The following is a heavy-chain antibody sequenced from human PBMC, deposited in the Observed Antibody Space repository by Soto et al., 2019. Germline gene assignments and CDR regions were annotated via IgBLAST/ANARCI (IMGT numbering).Heavy chain of an antibody. CDR3: ARDPEGEQWRAYFDY. CDR1: GFTFSSYS. Sequence: EVQLVESGGGLVKPGGSLRLSCAASGFTFSSYSMNWVRQAPGKGLEWVSSISSSSSYIYYADSVKGRFTISRDNAKNSLYLQMNSLRAEDTAVYYCARDPEGEQWRAYFDYWGQGTLVTVSS. D-gene: IGHD6-19*01. CDR2: ISSSSSYI. J-gene: IGHJ4*02. V-gene: IGHV3-21*01.